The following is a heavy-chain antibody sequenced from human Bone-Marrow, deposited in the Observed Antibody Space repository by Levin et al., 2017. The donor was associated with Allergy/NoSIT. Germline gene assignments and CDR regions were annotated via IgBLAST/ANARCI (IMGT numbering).Heavy chain of an antibody. Sequence: GASVKVSCQASGGTFSSYTVNWVRQAPGQGLEWMGRIIPLFGTANSAQRFQGRLTITADESTSTAFMELSSLTSEDTAVYYCASSLTGTPFDYWGQGTLVTVSS. CDR1: GGTFSSYT. CDR3: ASSLTGTPFDY. V-gene: IGHV1-69*13. CDR2: IIPLFGTA. J-gene: IGHJ4*02. D-gene: IGHD1/OR15-1a*01.